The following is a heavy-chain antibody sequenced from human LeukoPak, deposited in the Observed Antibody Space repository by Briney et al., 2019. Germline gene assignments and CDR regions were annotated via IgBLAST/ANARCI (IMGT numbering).Heavy chain of an antibody. J-gene: IGHJ4*02. CDR1: GFTFDDYT. Sequence: PGGSLRLSCAASGFTFDDYTMHWVRQAPGKGLEWVSLISWDGGSTYYADSVKGRFTISRDNSKNTLYLQMNSLRAEDTAVYYCAKAVVVVVPAAWDYWGQGTLVTVSS. CDR2: ISWDGGST. CDR3: AKAVVVVVPAAWDY. V-gene: IGHV3-43*01. D-gene: IGHD2-2*01.